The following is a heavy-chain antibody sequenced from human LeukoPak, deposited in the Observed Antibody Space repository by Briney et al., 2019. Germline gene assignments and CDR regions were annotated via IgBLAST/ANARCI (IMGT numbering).Heavy chain of an antibody. Sequence: PEGSLRLSCAASGFIFNDFYMSWIRQAPGKGLEWISYISNTGDTKYYAASVRGRFTISRDNADNPLSLQLDSLRDEDTGIYYCARGLKYYYDSSGYYGGDYWGQGTPVTVSS. J-gene: IGHJ4*02. D-gene: IGHD3-22*01. CDR2: ISNTGDTK. V-gene: IGHV3-11*01. CDR1: GFIFNDFY. CDR3: ARGLKYYYDSSGYYGGDY.